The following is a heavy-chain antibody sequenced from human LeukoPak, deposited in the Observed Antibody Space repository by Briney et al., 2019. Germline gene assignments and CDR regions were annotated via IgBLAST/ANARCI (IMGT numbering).Heavy chain of an antibody. D-gene: IGHD3-22*01. CDR3: ARSSSITMVVVVIGSAFDI. Sequence: PGGSLRLSCAASGFTFSSYNMNWVRQAPGKGPEWVSYISSSSNTIYYADSVKGRFTISRDNAKNPLYLQMNSLRAEDTAVYYCARSSSITMVVVVIGSAFDIWGQGTMVTVSS. V-gene: IGHV3-48*04. CDR2: ISSSSNTI. J-gene: IGHJ3*02. CDR1: GFTFSSYN.